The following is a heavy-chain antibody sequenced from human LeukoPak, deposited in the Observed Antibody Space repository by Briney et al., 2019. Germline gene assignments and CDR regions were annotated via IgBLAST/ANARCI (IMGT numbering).Heavy chain of an antibody. D-gene: IGHD7-27*01. CDR1: GFTFSSYA. Sequence: PGGSLRLSCAASGFTFSSYAMHWVRQAPGKGLEWVSVIYSGGSTYYADSVKGRFTISRDNSKNTLYLQMNSLRAEDTAVYYCARGPGDYWGQGTLVTVSS. CDR2: IYSGGST. J-gene: IGHJ4*02. V-gene: IGHV3-53*01. CDR3: ARGPGDY.